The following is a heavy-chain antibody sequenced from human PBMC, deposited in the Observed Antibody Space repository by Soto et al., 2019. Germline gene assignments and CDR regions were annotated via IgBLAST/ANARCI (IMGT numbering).Heavy chain of an antibody. CDR1: GFTFSSYG. J-gene: IGHJ4*02. CDR2: ISYDGSNK. V-gene: IGHV3-30*18. Sequence: QVQLVESGGGVVQPGRSLRLSCAASGFTFSSYGMHWVRQAPGKGLEWGAVISYDGSNKYYADSVKGRFTISRDNSKNTLYLQMNSLRAEDTAVYYCAKDELYGGNSYLFDYWGQGTLVTVSS. CDR3: AKDELYGGNSYLFDY. D-gene: IGHD2-15*01.